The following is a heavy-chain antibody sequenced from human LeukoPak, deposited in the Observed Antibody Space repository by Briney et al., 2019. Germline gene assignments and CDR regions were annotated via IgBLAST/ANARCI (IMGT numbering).Heavy chain of an antibody. CDR2: INTNTGNP. D-gene: IGHD1-14*01. Sequence: GASVKVSCKASGYTFTSYAMNWVRQAPGQGLEWMGWINTNTGNPTYAQGFTGRFVFSLDTPVSTAYLQINSLKAEDTAVYYCARVPRSDSDIRTYDYWGQGTLVTASS. J-gene: IGHJ4*02. CDR3: ARVPRSDSDIRTYDY. CDR1: GYTFTSYA. V-gene: IGHV7-4-1*02.